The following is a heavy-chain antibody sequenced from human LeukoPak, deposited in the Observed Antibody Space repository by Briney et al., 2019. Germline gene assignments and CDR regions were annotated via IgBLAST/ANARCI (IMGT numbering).Heavy chain of an antibody. CDR1: GFIFVSSG. J-gene: IGHJ4*02. Sequence: ASVKVSCKASGFIFVSSGINWVRQAPGQGLEWMGWISPYSNETNSAQKFQGRLTMTTDRSTSTAYMELGSLGSDDTAVYYCARDMVRMIPAGGYWGQGTLVTVSS. V-gene: IGHV1-18*01. D-gene: IGHD2-2*01. CDR3: ARDMVRMIPAGGY. CDR2: ISPYSNET.